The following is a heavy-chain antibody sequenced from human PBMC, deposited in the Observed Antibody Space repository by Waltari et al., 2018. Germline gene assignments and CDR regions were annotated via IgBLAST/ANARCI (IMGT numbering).Heavy chain of an antibody. Sequence: QVQLVQSGAEVKKPGSSVKVSCKASGGTFSSYAISWVRQAPGQGLEWMGGIIPILGIANYAQKFQGRVTITADKSTSTAYMELSSLRSEDTAVYYCARGPTTVTPNYYYYYMDVWGKGTTVTVSS. CDR2: IIPILGIA. D-gene: IGHD4-17*01. CDR3: ARGPTTVTPNYYYYYMDV. CDR1: GGTFSSYA. J-gene: IGHJ6*03. V-gene: IGHV1-69*10.